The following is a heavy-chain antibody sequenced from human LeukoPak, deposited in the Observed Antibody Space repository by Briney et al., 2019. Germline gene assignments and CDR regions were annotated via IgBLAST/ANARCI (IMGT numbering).Heavy chain of an antibody. V-gene: IGHV4-4*02. D-gene: IGHD2-2*02. Sequence: PSETLSLTCAVSGGSISSSNWWSWVRQPPGKGLEWVGEIYDGGSTSYNPSLKSRVTISVDTSKNQFSLKLSSVTAADTAVYYCAREGMGTAAIPGFDYWGQGTLVTVSS. CDR2: IYDGGST. CDR1: GGSISSSNW. J-gene: IGHJ4*02. CDR3: AREGMGTAAIPGFDY.